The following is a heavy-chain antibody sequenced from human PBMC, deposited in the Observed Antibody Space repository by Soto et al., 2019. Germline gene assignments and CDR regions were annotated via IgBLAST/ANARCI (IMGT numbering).Heavy chain of an antibody. CDR1: GFTFSSYA. CDR2: ISGSGGST. CDR3: AKAKNRPHYDHTTYGMED. Sequence: GGSLRLSCAASGFTFSSYAMSWVRQAPGKGLEWVSAISGSGGSTYYADSVKGRFTISRDNSKNTLYLQMNSLRAEDTAVYYCAKAKNRPHYDHTTYGMEDWGQGTTVTVS. D-gene: IGHD3-22*01. J-gene: IGHJ6*02. V-gene: IGHV3-23*01.